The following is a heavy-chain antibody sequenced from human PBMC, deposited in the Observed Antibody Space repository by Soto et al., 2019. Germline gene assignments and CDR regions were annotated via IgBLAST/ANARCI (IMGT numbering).Heavy chain of an antibody. Sequence: GGSLRLSCAASGFTFSSYAMNWVRQAPGKGLEWVSATSGGGASTYYADSVKGRFTISRDNSKNTLYLQINNLRADDTALYYCAKGFDFWSGPGDYWGQGTLVTVSS. J-gene: IGHJ4*02. CDR3: AKGFDFWSGPGDY. V-gene: IGHV3-23*01. D-gene: IGHD3-3*01. CDR1: GFTFSSYA. CDR2: TSGGGAST.